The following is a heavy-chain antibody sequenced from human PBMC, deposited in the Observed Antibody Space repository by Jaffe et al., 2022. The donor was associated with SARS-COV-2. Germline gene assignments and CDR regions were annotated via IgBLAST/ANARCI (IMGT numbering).Heavy chain of an antibody. J-gene: IGHJ4*02. CDR1: GFTFSSYA. CDR2: ISGSGGST. Sequence: EVQLLESGGGLVQPGGSLRLSCAASGFTFSSYAMSWVRQAPGKGLEWVSAISGSGGSTYYADSVKGRFTISRDNSKNTLYLQMNSLRAEDTAVYYCAKDTDLYYYDSSGYSDWGQGTLVTVSS. D-gene: IGHD3-22*01. V-gene: IGHV3-23*01. CDR3: AKDTDLYYYDSSGYSD.